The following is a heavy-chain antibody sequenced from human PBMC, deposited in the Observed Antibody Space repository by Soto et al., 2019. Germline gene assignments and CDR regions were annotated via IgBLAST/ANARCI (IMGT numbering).Heavy chain of an antibody. J-gene: IGHJ6*02. CDR3: ARFDQYYYYGMDV. CDR1: GFTVSSNY. Sequence: GGSLRLSCAASGFTVSSNYMSWVRQAPGKGLEWVSVIYSGGSTYYADSVKGRFTISRDNSKNTLYLQMNSLRAEDTAVYYCARFDQYYYYGMDVWGQGTTVTVSS. CDR2: IYSGGST. V-gene: IGHV3-66*01.